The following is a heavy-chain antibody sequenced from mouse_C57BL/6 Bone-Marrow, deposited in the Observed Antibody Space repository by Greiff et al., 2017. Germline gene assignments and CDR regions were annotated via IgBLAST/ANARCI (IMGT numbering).Heavy chain of an antibody. D-gene: IGHD1-1*01. CDR2: INPGSGGT. Sequence: VQLQQSGAELVRPGTSVKVSCKVSGYSFTNYLLEWVKQRPGQGLEWIGVINPGSGGTNYNEKFKGKATLTADKSSSTAYMQLSSLTSEDSAVYFCARPSYYYGSSSFDYWGQGTTLTVSS. CDR1: GYSFTNYL. CDR3: ARPSYYYGSSSFDY. J-gene: IGHJ2*01. V-gene: IGHV1-54*01.